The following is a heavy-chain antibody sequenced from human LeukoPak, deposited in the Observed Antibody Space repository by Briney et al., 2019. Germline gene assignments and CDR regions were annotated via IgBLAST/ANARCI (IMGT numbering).Heavy chain of an antibody. J-gene: IGHJ6*03. CDR3: ARRGGDMPARGFMDV. CDR2: IYYSGST. CDR1: GGSISSSSYY. V-gene: IGHV4-39*07. Sequence: SETLSLTCTVSGGSISSSSYYWGWIRQPPGKGLEWIGSIYYSGSTYYNPSLKSRVTISVDTSKNQFSLKLSSVTAADTAVYYCARRGGDMPARGFMDVWGKGTTVTVSS. D-gene: IGHD3-16*01.